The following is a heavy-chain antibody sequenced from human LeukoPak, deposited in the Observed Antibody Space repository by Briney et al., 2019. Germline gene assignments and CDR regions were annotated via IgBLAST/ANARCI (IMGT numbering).Heavy chain of an antibody. CDR2: INTDGSST. V-gene: IGHV3-74*01. CDR1: GFTFGDYA. J-gene: IGHJ4*02. Sequence: PGGSLRLSCTTSGFTFGDYAMNWFRQAPGKGLVWVSRINTDGSSTSYADSVKGRFTISRDNAKNTLYLQMNSLRAEDTAVYYCARARDFDYWGQGTLVTVSS. CDR3: ARARDFDY.